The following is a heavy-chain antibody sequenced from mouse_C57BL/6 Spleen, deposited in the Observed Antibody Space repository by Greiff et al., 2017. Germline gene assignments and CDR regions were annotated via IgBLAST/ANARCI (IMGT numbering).Heavy chain of an antibody. D-gene: IGHD2-4*01. CDR1: GFTFSDSG. CDR2: ISSGSSTI. V-gene: IGHV5-17*01. J-gene: IGHJ3*01. Sequence: DVMLVESGGGLVKPGGSLKLSCAASGFTFSDSGMHWVRQAPEKGLEWVAYISSGSSTIYYADTVKGRFTISRDNAKNTLFLQMTSLRSEDTAMYYCARPRDYDGAWFAYWGQGTLVTVSA. CDR3: ARPRDYDGAWFAY.